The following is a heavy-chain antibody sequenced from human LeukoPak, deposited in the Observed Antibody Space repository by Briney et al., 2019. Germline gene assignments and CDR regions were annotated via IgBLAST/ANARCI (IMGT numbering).Heavy chain of an antibody. J-gene: IGHJ4*02. V-gene: IGHV4-61*02. CDR1: GDSISSGDYY. CDR2: ISSSGST. Sequence: SETLSLTCTVSGDSISSGDYYWSWIRQPAGKGLEWIGRISSSGSTNYNPSLKSRVTISVDTSKNQFSLKLSSVTAADTAVYYCARDRYYYDSSGVALDYWGQGTLVTVSS. D-gene: IGHD3-22*01. CDR3: ARDRYYYDSSGVALDY.